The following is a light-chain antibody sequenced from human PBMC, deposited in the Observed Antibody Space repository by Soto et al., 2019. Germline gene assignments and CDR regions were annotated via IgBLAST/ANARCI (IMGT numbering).Light chain of an antibody. V-gene: IGKV1-9*01. CDR3: QQRNSYPIT. CDR2: TAS. Sequence: DIQLTQSPSCLSSSVGDRVPIICLSSQGISSYLAWYQQKPGKAPNLLIHTASTLQSGVPSRFSGSGSGTEFTLTISSLQPEDFATYYCQQRNSYPITFGQGTRLEIK. J-gene: IGKJ5*01. CDR1: QGISSY.